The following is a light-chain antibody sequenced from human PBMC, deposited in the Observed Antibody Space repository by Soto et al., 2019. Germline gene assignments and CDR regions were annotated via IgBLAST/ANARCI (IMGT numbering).Light chain of an antibody. V-gene: IGKV3-15*01. Sequence: EIVLTQSPATLSVSPGESATLSCRASRSVSSNLAWYQQKPGQSPRLLICFASTRATGVPARFSGSGSGTEFTLTISSLQSEDFAVYYCQQFKDWPPLTFGGGTKVEIK. CDR3: QQFKDWPPLT. J-gene: IGKJ4*01. CDR2: FAS. CDR1: RSVSSN.